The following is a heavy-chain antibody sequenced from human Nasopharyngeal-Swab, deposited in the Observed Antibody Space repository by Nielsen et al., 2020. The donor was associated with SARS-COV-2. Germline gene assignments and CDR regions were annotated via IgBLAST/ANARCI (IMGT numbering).Heavy chain of an antibody. Sequence: SETLSLTCTYKGASFTGIFWNWVRQPPGKGLEWIGEVRHSGTATYNPSLTGRVTISLDTACSQFSLRLSSRSDADTAVYCCARGGQDNALDVWDQGTKVAVSS. CDR1: GASFTGIF. J-gene: IGHJ6*02. V-gene: IGHV4-34*01. CDR3: ARGGQDNALDV. D-gene: IGHD1-1*01. CDR2: VRHSGTA.